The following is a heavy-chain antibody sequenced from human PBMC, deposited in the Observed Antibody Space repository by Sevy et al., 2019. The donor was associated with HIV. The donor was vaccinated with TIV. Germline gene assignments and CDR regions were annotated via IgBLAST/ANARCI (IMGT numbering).Heavy chain of an antibody. CDR1: GIPFSSYG. CDR2: ISYDGGDK. CDR3: ARDTHYYDRSGYYPLLQD. D-gene: IGHD3-22*01. V-gene: IGHV3-30-3*01. Sequence: GGSPRLSCAVSGIPFSSYGLHWVRQAPGKGLEWVALISYDGGDKYYADSVKGRFTISRDTSKNTLYLQMSSLRAEDTAVYYCARDTHYYDRSGYYPLLQDWGQGTLVTVSS. J-gene: IGHJ4*02.